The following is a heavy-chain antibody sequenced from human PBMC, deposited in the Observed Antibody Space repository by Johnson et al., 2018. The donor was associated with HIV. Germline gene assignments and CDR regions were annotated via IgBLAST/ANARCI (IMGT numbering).Heavy chain of an antibody. D-gene: IGHD3-16*01. CDR1: GFTFNTYA. CDR2: MSYDGIKK. J-gene: IGHJ3*01. Sequence: QMQLVESGGGVVQPGRSLRLSCAASGFTFNTYAMHWVRQAPGKGLQWVALMSYDGIKKFHADSVKGRFIISRDNSKNTLYLQMNSLRAEDTAVYFCARAYTYGAFDLWGQGTMVTVSS. V-gene: IGHV3-30*14. CDR3: ARAYTYGAFDL.